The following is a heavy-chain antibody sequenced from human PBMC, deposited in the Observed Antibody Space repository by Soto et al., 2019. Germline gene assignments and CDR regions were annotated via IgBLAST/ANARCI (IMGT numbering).Heavy chain of an antibody. CDR3: ARINDFLTGFDY. Sequence: QVTLKESGPVLVKPTETLTLTCTVSGFSLSNARMGVTWIRQPPGKALEWLPHIFSNDEKSYSTSLKSRLTITKDTSNSQVVLTMTNMDPVDTGTYYCARINDFLTGFDYWGQGTLFTVSS. CDR2: IFSNDEK. D-gene: IGHD3-9*01. V-gene: IGHV2-26*01. J-gene: IGHJ4*02. CDR1: GFSLSNARMG.